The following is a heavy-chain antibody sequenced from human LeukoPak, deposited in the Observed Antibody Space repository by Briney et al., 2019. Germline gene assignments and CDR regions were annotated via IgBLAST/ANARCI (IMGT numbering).Heavy chain of an antibody. J-gene: IGHJ4*02. V-gene: IGHV3-21*01. Sequence: PGGSLRLPCAASGFTFSSYSMNWVRQAPGKGLEWVSSISSSSSYIYYADSVKGRFTISRDNAKNSLYLQMNSLRAEDTAVYYCAVVVPAAMGVDYWGQGTLVTVSS. D-gene: IGHD2-2*01. CDR2: ISSSSSYI. CDR1: GFTFSSYS. CDR3: AVVVPAAMGVDY.